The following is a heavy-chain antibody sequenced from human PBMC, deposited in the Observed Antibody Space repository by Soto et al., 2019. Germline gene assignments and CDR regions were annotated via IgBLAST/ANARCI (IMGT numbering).Heavy chain of an antibody. CDR3: AKVRYYDSSGYYDNYYFDD. D-gene: IGHD3-22*01. Sequence: GGSLRLSCAASGFTFSSYAMSWVRQAPGKGLEWVSAISGSGGSTYYADSVKGRFTISRDNSKNTLYLQMNSLRAEDTAVYYCAKVRYYDSSGYYDNYYFDDWGQGTLVTVSS. J-gene: IGHJ4*02. CDR1: GFTFSSYA. V-gene: IGHV3-23*01. CDR2: ISGSGGST.